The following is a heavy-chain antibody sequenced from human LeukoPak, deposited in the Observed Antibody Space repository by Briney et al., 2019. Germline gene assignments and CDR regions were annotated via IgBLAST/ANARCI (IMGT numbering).Heavy chain of an antibody. J-gene: IGHJ6*03. CDR1: GGSISSYY. CDR2: IYYSGST. CDR3: ARASGHYEFWSGTYYYYYMDV. D-gene: IGHD3-3*01. Sequence: PSETLSLTCTVSGGSISSYYWSWIRQPPGKGLEGIGYIYYSGSTNYNPSLKSRVTISVDTSKNQFSLKLSSVTAADTAVYYCARASGHYEFWSGTYYYYYMDVWGKGTTVTVSS. V-gene: IGHV4-59*01.